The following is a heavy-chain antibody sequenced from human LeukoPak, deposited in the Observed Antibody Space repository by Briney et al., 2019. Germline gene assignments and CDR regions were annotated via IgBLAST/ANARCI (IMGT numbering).Heavy chain of an antibody. Sequence: SVKVSCTASGGTFISYAISWVRQAPGQGLEWMGGIIPIFGTANYAQKFQGRVTITTDESTSTAYMELSSLRSEDTAVYYCARVPQGDSSGYYWGYYYYYMDVWGKGTTVTVSS. J-gene: IGHJ6*03. CDR1: GGTFISYA. D-gene: IGHD3-22*01. CDR2: IIPIFGTA. CDR3: ARVPQGDSSGYYWGYYYYYMDV. V-gene: IGHV1-69*05.